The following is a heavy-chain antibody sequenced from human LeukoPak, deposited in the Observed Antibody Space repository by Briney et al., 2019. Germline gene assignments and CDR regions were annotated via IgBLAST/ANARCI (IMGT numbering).Heavy chain of an antibody. CDR3: ARRAEWFSWTRLDAFDI. D-gene: IGHD3-3*01. CDR1: GGSLKNFA. Sequence: ASVKVSCKASGGSLKNFAISWVRQAPGQGPEWMGGFNHIYGTTNYAQKFQGRVTITVDDSTNIAYLDLSSLRSDDTALYYCARRAEWFSWTRLDAFDIWDQGTMVTVSS. CDR2: FNHIYGTT. J-gene: IGHJ3*02. V-gene: IGHV1-69*13.